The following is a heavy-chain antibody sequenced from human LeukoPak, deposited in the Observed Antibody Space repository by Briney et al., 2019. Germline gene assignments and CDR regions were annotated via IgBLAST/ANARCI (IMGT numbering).Heavy chain of an antibody. J-gene: IGHJ4*02. CDR3: ARRGFGQSVFDS. D-gene: IGHD3-10*01. V-gene: IGHV4-59*01. CDR2: IYYSGST. Sequence: SETLSLTCTVSGGSISSYYWSWIRQPPGKGLEWIGYIYYSGSTNYNPSLKSRVTISVDTSKNQFSLKLSSVTAADTAVYYCARRGFGQSVFDSWGQGTLVTVSS. CDR1: GGSISSYY.